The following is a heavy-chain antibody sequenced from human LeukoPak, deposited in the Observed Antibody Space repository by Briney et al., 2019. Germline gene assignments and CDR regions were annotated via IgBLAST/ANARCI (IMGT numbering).Heavy chain of an antibody. CDR2: IGTSSTTI. CDR1: GFTFSSYT. CDR3: ARFAAGGSYYYMDV. V-gene: IGHV3-48*01. D-gene: IGHD6-25*01. J-gene: IGHJ6*03. Sequence: GGSLRLSCAVSGFTFSSYTMNWVRQPPGKGLEWVSNIGTSSTTIYYADSVKGRFTISRDNAKNSPYLQMNSLRADDTAVYYCARFAAGGSYYYMDVWSKGTTVTVSS.